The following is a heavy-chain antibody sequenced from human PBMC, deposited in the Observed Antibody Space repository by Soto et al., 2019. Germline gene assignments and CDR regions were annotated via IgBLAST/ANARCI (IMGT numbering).Heavy chain of an antibody. J-gene: IGHJ4*02. CDR3: ASQHYYDSSGYYVVY. Sequence: SETLSLTCAVSGGSISSSNWWSWVRQPPGKGLEWIGEIYHSGSTNYNPSLQSRVTISIDKSKNQFSLKLSSVTATDTAVYYCASQHYYDSSGYYVVYWGQGTLVTVSS. CDR2: IYHSGST. V-gene: IGHV4-4*02. CDR1: GGSISSSNW. D-gene: IGHD3-22*01.